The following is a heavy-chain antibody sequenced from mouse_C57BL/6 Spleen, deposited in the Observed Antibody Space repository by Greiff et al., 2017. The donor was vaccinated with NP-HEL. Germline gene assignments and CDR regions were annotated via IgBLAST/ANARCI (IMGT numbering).Heavy chain of an antibody. CDR2: ISSGSSTI. J-gene: IGHJ4*01. V-gene: IGHV5-17*01. CDR1: GFTFSDYG. Sequence: EVQLVESGGGLVKPGGSLKLSCAASGFTFSDYGMHWVRQAPEKGLEWVAYISSGSSTIYYADTVKGRFTISRDNAKNTLFLQMTSLRSEDTAMYYCARREFYCYGSSYVRNYAMDDWGKGTSVTVSS. CDR3: ARREFYCYGSSYVRNYAMDD. D-gene: IGHD1-1*01.